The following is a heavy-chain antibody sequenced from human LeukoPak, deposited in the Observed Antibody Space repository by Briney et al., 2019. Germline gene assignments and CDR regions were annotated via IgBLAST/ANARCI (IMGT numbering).Heavy chain of an antibody. V-gene: IGHV4-30-2*01. CDR1: GGSISSGGYS. D-gene: IGHD3-22*01. CDR3: ARARVYYDSSGYYHIQWYFDY. CDR2: IYHSGST. Sequence: TSETLSLTCAVSGGSISSGGYSWSWIRQPPGKGLEWIGYIYHSGSTYYNPSLKSRVTISVDRSKNQFSLKLSSVTAADTAVYYCARARVYYDSSGYYHIQWYFDYWGQGTLVTVSS. J-gene: IGHJ4*02.